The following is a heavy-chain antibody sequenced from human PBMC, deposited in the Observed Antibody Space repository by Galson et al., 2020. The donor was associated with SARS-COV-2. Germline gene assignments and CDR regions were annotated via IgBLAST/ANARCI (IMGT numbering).Heavy chain of an antibody. J-gene: IGHJ4*02. D-gene: IGHD3-10*01. CDR2: ISYDGSNK. CDR1: GFTFSSYG. V-gene: IGHV3-30*18. CDR3: AKDFEYYGSGALGRY. Sequence: TGGSLRLSCAASGFTFSSYGMHWVRQAPGKGLEWVAVISYDGSNKYYADSVKGRFTISRDNSKNTLYLQMNSLRAEDTAVYYCAKDFEYYGSGALGRYWGQGTLVTVSS.